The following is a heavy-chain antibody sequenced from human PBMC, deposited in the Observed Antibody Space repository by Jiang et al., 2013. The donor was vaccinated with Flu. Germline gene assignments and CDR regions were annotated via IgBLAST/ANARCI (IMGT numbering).Heavy chain of an antibody. Sequence: GLVKPSETLSLTCTVSGGSISSYYWSWIRQPPGKGLEWIGYIYYSGSTNYNPSLKSRVTISVDTSKNQFSLKLSSVTAADTAVYYCARGGYSGYDFTLDYWGQGTLVTVSS. D-gene: IGHD5-12*01. CDR1: GGSISSYY. V-gene: IGHV4-59*08. CDR3: ARGGYSGYDFTLDY. CDR2: IYYSGST. J-gene: IGHJ4*02.